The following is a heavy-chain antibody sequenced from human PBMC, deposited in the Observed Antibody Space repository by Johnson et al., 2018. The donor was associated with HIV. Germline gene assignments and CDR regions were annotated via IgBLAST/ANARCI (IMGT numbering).Heavy chain of an antibody. CDR2: INWNGGST. CDR1: GFNFDDYG. D-gene: IGHD3-22*01. Sequence: VQLVESGGGVVQPGGSLRLSCAASGFNFDDYGMSWVRQAPGKGLEWVSGINWNGGSTGYADSVKGRFTLSRDNAKNSLYLQMNSLRAEDTALYYCARNYYDSSGLDLWAFDIWGQGTMVTVSS. CDR3: ARNYYDSSGLDLWAFDI. V-gene: IGHV3-20*04. J-gene: IGHJ3*02.